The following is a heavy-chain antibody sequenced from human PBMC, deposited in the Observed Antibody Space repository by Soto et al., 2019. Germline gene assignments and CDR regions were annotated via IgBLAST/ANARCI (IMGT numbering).Heavy chain of an antibody. D-gene: IGHD6-13*01. CDR1: GGSLSSGDLY. Sequence: QVQLQESGPGLVKPSQTLSLTCTVSGGSLSSGDLYWSWIRQPPGKGLEWIGYIYYTGTTQYNPSLGSRVAMSLDTSKNQFSLKLSSVTAADTAVYYCARDIAAALGAWFDPWGQGTLVTVSS. CDR2: IYYTGTT. V-gene: IGHV4-30-4*01. J-gene: IGHJ5*02. CDR3: ARDIAAALGAWFDP.